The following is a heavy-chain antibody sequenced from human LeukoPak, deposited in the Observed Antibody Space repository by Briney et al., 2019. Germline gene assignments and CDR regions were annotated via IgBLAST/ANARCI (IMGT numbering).Heavy chain of an antibody. V-gene: IGHV1-2*02. CDR1: GYTFTDYY. CDR3: ARRPPYGDYVWFAP. Sequence: ASVKVSCKASGYTFTDYYMNWVRQAPGQGLEWRGWINANSDDTNYAQKFQGRVTMTRDTSISTAYMELSRLRSDDTAVYYCARRPPYGDYVWFAPWGQGTLVTVSS. D-gene: IGHD4-17*01. J-gene: IGHJ5*02. CDR2: INANSDDT.